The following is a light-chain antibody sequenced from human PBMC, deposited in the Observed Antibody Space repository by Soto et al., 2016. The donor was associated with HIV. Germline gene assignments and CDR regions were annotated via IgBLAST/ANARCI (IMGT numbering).Light chain of an antibody. Sequence: DIQMTQSPSSVSASVGDRVTITCRASQGISSYLAWYQQKPGKAPKLLIYAASTLQSGVPSRFSGSGSGTEFTLTISSLQPEDFATYYCQQLNSYPPMYTFGQGTKLEIK. CDR1: QGISSY. CDR3: QQLNSYPPMYT. CDR2: AAS. J-gene: IGKJ2*01. V-gene: IGKV1-9*01.